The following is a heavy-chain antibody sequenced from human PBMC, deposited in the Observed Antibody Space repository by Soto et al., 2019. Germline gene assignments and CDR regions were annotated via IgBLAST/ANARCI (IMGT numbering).Heavy chain of an antibody. V-gene: IGHV4-31*03. J-gene: IGHJ4*02. CDR2: IYYSGST. CDR3: ARSSGEYCSSINCYNYFDY. D-gene: IGHD2-2*02. Sequence: TLSLTCTVSGGSISSGGYYWSWIRQHPGKGLEWIGYIYYSGSTYYNPSLKSRVTISADTSKEQFSLRVRSLTAADTAVYYCARSSGEYCSSINCYNYFDYWGQGTLVTVSS. CDR1: GGSISSGGYY.